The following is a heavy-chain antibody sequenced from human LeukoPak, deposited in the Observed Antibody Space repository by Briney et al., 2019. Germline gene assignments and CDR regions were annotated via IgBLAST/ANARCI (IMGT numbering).Heavy chain of an antibody. CDR1: GGSISSYY. CDR2: IYYSGST. CDR3: ARAVDSSAFSPFQH. V-gene: IGHV4-59*08. J-gene: IGHJ1*01. D-gene: IGHD3-22*01. Sequence: SETLSLTCTVSGGSISSYYWSWIRQPPGKGLEWIGYIYYSGSTNYNPSLKSRVTISVDTSKNQFSLKLKSVTAADTAVYYCARAVDSSAFSPFQHWGQGTLVTVSS.